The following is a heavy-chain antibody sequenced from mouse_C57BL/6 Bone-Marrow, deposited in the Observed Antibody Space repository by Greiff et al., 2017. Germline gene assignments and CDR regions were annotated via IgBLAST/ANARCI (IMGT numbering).Heavy chain of an antibody. Sequence: QVQLQQSGPELVKPGASVKISCKASGYTFTSYWMHWVKQRPGQGLEWIGMIHPNSGSTNYNEKFKSKATLTVDKSSSTAYMQLSSLTSEDSAVYYCAREREWLLDYWGQGTTLTVSS. V-gene: IGHV1-64*01. CDR1: GYTFTSYW. J-gene: IGHJ2*01. D-gene: IGHD2-3*01. CDR2: IHPNSGST. CDR3: AREREWLLDY.